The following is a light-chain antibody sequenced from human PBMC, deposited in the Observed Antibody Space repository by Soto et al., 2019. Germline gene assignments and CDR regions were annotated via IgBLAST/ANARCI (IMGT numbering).Light chain of an antibody. CDR1: SSDVGSYDL. Sequence: QSALTQPASVSGSPGQSITISCTGTSSDVGSYDLVSWYQQRPGEAPTVMIFEVNRRPSGVSNRFSGSKSGNTASLTISGLQADDEADYFCCSYAGSYSYVIFGGGTKLTVL. CDR3: CSYAGSYSYVI. CDR2: EVN. V-gene: IGLV2-23*02. J-gene: IGLJ2*01.